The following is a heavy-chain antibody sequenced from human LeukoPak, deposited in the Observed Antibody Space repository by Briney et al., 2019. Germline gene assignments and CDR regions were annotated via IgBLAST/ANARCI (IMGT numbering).Heavy chain of an antibody. CDR1: GYSISSGYY. D-gene: IGHD2-8*01. V-gene: IGHV4-38-2*02. Sequence: SETLSLTCTVSGYSISSGYYWGWIRQPPGKGLEWIGSIYHSGSTYYNPSLKSRVTISVDTSKNQFSLKLSSVTAADTAVYYCARVFGEYCTNGVCYPDYWGQGTLVTVSS. J-gene: IGHJ4*02. CDR2: IYHSGST. CDR3: ARVFGEYCTNGVCYPDY.